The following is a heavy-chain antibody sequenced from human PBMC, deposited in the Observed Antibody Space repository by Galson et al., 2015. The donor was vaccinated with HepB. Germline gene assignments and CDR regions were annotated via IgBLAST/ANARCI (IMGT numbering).Heavy chain of an antibody. CDR3: AREGMAGTLDY. V-gene: IGHV3-30-3*01. CDR2: IPNAGSYK. CDR1: GFTFSSYA. Sequence: SLRLSCAASGFTFSSYAMHWVRQAPGKGLQWVAIIPNAGSYKYYADSVKGRFTISRDNSKNTLYLQMSSLRAEDTAVYYCAREGMAGTLDYWGQGTLITVSS. J-gene: IGHJ4*02. D-gene: IGHD6-19*01.